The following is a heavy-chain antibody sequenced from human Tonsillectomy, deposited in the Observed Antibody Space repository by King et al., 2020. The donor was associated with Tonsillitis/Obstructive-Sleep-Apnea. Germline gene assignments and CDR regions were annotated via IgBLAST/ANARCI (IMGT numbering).Heavy chain of an antibody. CDR1: GFTFSSYW. CDR2: IKQDGSEK. D-gene: IGHD6-6*01. Sequence: VQLVESGGGLVQPGGSLRLSCAASGFTFSSYWMSWVRQAPGKGLEWVADIKQDGSEKYYVDSVKGRFTISRDNAKNSLYLQMNSLRAEDTAVYYCAGDLFRAARLLYYMDVWGKGTTVTVSS. J-gene: IGHJ6*03. CDR3: AGDLFRAARLLYYMDV. V-gene: IGHV3-7*04.